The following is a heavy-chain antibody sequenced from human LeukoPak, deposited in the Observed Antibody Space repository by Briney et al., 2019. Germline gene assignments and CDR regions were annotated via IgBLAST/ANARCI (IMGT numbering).Heavy chain of an antibody. V-gene: IGHV3-23*01. CDR2: ISGSGGTS. CDR3: AKARLIHDY. Sequence: GGSLTLSCAASGIAFSGNYISWVRQAPGKGLEWVSGISGSGGTSYSADSVKGRFTISRDKSKNTLYLQMNSLRAEDTAVYYCAKARLIHDYWGQGTLVTVSS. J-gene: IGHJ4*02. D-gene: IGHD6-19*01. CDR1: GIAFSGNY.